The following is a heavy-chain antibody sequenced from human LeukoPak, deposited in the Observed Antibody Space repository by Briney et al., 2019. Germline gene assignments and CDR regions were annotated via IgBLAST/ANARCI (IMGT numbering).Heavy chain of an antibody. J-gene: IGHJ5*02. Sequence: ASVKVSCRASGYIFTSYGISWVRQAPGQGLEWMGWINTYNGNTIYVQKLQGRVTMTTDTSTTTAYMELTSLRSDDTAVYYCARDLVHHRLLATNYNWFDPWGQGTLVTVSS. CDR2: INTYNGNT. CDR3: ARDLVHHRLLATNYNWFDP. CDR1: GYIFTSYG. D-gene: IGHD2-8*01. V-gene: IGHV1-18*04.